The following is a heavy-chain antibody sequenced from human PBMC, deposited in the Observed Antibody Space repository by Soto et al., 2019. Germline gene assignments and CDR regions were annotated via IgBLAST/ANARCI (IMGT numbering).Heavy chain of an antibody. CDR2: IYYSGRT. D-gene: IGHD3-22*01. CDR1: GGSISSGDYY. J-gene: IGHJ4*02. V-gene: IGHV4-30-4*01. CDR3: ARDSSYYYDSSGYFDY. Sequence: QVQLQESGPGLVKPSQTLSLTCTVSGGSISSGDYYWSWIRQPPGKGLEWIGYIYYSGRTYYNPSLKGRVTISGDTSKNQFPRKLSSATAADTAVYYCARDSSYYYDSSGYFDYWGQGTLVTVSS.